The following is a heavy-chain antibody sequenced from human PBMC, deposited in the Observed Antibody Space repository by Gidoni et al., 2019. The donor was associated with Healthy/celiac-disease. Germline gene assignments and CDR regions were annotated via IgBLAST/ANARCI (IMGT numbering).Heavy chain of an antibody. CDR3: ARHPGRPDDSYCGGDCYISNWFDP. D-gene: IGHD2-21*02. J-gene: IGHJ5*02. V-gene: IGHV4-39*01. CDR1: GGSISSRSYY. Sequence: QLQLQESGPGLVKPSETLSLTCTVSGGSISSRSYYWGGIRKPPGKGLECIGSIYYSGSTYYNPSLKSRVTISVDTSKNQFSLKLSSVTAADTAVYYCARHPGRPDDSYCGGDCYISNWFDPWGQGTLVTVSS. CDR2: IYYSGST.